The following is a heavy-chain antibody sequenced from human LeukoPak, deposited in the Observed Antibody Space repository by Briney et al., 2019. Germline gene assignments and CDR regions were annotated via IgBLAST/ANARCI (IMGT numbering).Heavy chain of an antibody. CDR1: GGSTSSGSYY. D-gene: IGHD5-12*01. CDR2: IYTSGST. CDR3: ASGGATYREAFDI. V-gene: IGHV4-61*02. Sequence: SETLSLTCTVSGGSTSSGSYYWSWIRQPAGKGLEWIGRIYTSGSTNYNPSLKSRVAISVDTSKNQFSLKLSSVTAADTAVYYCASGGATYREAFDIWGQGTMVTVSS. J-gene: IGHJ3*02.